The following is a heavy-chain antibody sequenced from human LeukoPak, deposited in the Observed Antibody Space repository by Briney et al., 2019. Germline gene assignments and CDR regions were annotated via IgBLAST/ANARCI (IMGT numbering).Heavy chain of an antibody. CDR3: AKGQRSGTYYNAFDS. CDR1: GFTFGDHV. Sequence: QPGGSLRLSCVASGFTFGDHVMYWVRQAPGRGLEWVSLINGDGTGAKYADSVRGRVTISRDNSKDSLYLQMNSLRTEDTGLYYCAKGQRSGTYYNAFDSLGQGTLVTVSS. CDR2: INGDGTGA. D-gene: IGHD3-10*01. V-gene: IGHV3-43*02. J-gene: IGHJ4*02.